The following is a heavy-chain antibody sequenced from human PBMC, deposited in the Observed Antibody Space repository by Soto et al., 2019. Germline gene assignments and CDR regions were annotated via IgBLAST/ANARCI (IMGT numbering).Heavy chain of an antibody. CDR2: IITLFGTA. D-gene: IGHD3-10*01. J-gene: IGHJ4*02. V-gene: IGHV1-69*01. CDR3: AREVGNGDFSAALLD. Sequence: VQLMQSGAEVKQPGSSVKVSCKASGGTFSSHSINWVRHAPGQGLEWMGGIITLFGTANYAQNFQGRVTITSDQATSTAYMELNSLRSDDTAVYYCAREVGNGDFSAALLDWGQGTLVTVSS. CDR1: GGTFSSHS.